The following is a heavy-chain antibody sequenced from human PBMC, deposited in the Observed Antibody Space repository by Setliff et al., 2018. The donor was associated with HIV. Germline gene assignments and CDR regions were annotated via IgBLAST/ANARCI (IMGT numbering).Heavy chain of an antibody. Sequence: ESGPTLVNPTQTLTLTCAFSGFSLRTSGEGVGWIRQPPGKALEWLGVIYWNDHKRYSPSLNSRLTFTKDTSRNQVVLTMTNVDPMDTATYYCAHSPPFPLFDFWGQGALVTVS. V-gene: IGHV2-5*01. CDR3: AHSPPFPLFDF. J-gene: IGHJ4*02. CDR1: GFSLRTSGEG. CDR2: IYWNDHK.